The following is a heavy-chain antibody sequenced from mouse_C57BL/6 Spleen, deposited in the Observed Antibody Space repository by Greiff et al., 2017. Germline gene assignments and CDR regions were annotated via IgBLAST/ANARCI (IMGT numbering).Heavy chain of an antibody. J-gene: IGHJ1*03. CDR2: IYPGDGDT. CDR3: ANTVASGFDV. Sequence: VQLQQSGPELVKPGASVKISCKASGYAFSSSWMNWVKQRPGKGLEWIGRIYPGDGDTNYNGKFKGKATLTADKSSSTAYMQLSSLTSEDSAVYFCANTVASGFDVWGTGTTVTVSS. V-gene: IGHV1-82*01. D-gene: IGHD1-1*01. CDR1: GYAFSSSW.